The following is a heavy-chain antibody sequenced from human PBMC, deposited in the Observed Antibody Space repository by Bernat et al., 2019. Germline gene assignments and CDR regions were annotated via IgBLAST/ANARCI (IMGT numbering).Heavy chain of an antibody. D-gene: IGHD3-16*01. J-gene: IGHJ4*02. CDR1: GFTFSSYS. CDR2: ISSSSSYI. CDR3: AKKATNDYIWGSYTYYFDY. V-gene: IGHV3-21*01. Sequence: EVQLVESGGGLVKPGGSLRLSCAASGFTFSSYSMNWVRQAPGKGLEWVSSISSSSSYIYYADSVKGRFTISRDNAKNSLYLQMNSLRAEDTAVYYCAKKATNDYIWGSYTYYFDYWGQGTLVTVSS.